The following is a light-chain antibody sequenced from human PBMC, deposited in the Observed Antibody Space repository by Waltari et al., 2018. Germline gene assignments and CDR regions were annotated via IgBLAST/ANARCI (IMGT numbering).Light chain of an antibody. CDR1: RSHVRGYHH. CDR2: EVT. V-gene: IGLV2-14*01. J-gene: IGLJ3*02. Sequence: QSALTQPASVSGSPGQSITITCTGTRSHVRGYHHVHWYQHHPGKALKLMIFEVTDRPSGVSNRFSGSKSGNTASLTISGLQAEDEADYYCSSYTTSNTWVFGGGTKVTVL. CDR3: SSYTTSNTWV.